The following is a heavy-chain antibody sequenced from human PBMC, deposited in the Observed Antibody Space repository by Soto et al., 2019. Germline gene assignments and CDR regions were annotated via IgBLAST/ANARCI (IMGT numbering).Heavy chain of an antibody. CDR1: GGSISSYY. D-gene: IGHD2-2*01. CDR3: ARVRGRSSSCYGYYYDGMDV. V-gene: IGHV4-59*01. CDR2: IYNSGTT. J-gene: IGHJ6*02. Sequence: QVQLQESGPGLVKPSETLSLTCTVSGGSISSYYWTWVRQAPGKGLEWIGYIYNSGTTYYNPSLTPRVTIPVDTSKNQFARKLSSVTAADTAVYYCARVRGRSSSCYGYYYDGMDVWGQGTTVTVSS.